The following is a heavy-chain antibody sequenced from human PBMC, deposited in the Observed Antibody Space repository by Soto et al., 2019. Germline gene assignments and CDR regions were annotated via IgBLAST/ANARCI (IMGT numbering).Heavy chain of an antibody. V-gene: IGHV3-33*03. J-gene: IGHJ4*02. CDR1: GFIFNEYG. CDR2: IWSDGSNK. CDR3: ARWGCSGTNCNLNQRSYDL. D-gene: IGHD2-15*01. Sequence: QVQLVESGGGVVQPGMSLRLSCAASGFIFNEYGMHWVRQAPGKGLEWVAVIWSDGSNKYYADSVKGRVTISRDNSKNTMSLQMNNLRAEDTAVYYCARWGCSGTNCNLNQRSYDLWGQGTLVTVSS.